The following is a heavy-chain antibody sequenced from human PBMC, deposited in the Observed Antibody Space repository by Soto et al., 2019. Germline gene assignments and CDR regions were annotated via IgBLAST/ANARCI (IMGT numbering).Heavy chain of an antibody. V-gene: IGHV1-69*01. D-gene: IGHD2-2*01. CDR1: GGTFSSYA. Sequence: QVQLVQSGAEVKKPGSSVKVSCQASGGTFSSYAISWVRQAPGQGLEWMGGIIPIFGTANYAQKFQGRVTLPAAESTCTAYMELSSVRAEDTAVYYCASPTECRSSTSCYRYCGMDVWGQGTTVTVSS. CDR2: IIPIFGTA. J-gene: IGHJ6*02. CDR3: ASPTECRSSTSCYRYCGMDV.